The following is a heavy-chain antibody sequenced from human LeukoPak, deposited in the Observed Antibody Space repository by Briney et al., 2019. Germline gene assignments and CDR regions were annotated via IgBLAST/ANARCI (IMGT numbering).Heavy chain of an antibody. CDR2: FYTSGNT. V-gene: IGHV4-4*07. CDR1: GGSISSYY. J-gene: IGHJ4*02. CDR3: ARDQGIVADY. D-gene: IGHD2-15*01. Sequence: SETLSLTCTVSGGSISSYYWSWIRQPAGKGLEWIGRFYTSGNTNYNPSLKGRVTMSVDTSKNQFSLKLSSVTAADTAIYYCARDQGIVADYWGQGILVTVSS.